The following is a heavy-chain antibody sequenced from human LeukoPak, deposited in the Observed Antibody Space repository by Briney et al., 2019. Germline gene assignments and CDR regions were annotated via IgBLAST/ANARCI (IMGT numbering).Heavy chain of an antibody. Sequence: SVKVSCKASGCTFSSYAISWVRQAPGQGLEWMGRIIPFFGTANYAQKFQGRVTITTDESTSTAYMELSSLRCEDTAVYYCARDNWNGGFDPWGQGTLVTVSS. CDR1: GCTFSSYA. CDR3: ARDNWNGGFDP. V-gene: IGHV1-69*05. CDR2: IIPFFGTA. D-gene: IGHD1-20*01. J-gene: IGHJ5*02.